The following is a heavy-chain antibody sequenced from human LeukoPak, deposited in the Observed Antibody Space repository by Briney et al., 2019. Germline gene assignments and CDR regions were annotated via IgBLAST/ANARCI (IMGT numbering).Heavy chain of an antibody. CDR3: AKSNGYGLIDI. V-gene: IGHV4-4*02. D-gene: IGHD3-22*01. J-gene: IGHJ3*02. CDR1: GGSISDSNW. Sequence: SETLSLTCAVSGGSISDSNWWNWVRQPPGKGLEWIGEIDHRGSTYYSPSLKSRVTISLDTSRNQFPLKLNSVTAADTAVYYCAKSNGYGLIDIWGQGTMVTVSS. CDR2: IDHRGST.